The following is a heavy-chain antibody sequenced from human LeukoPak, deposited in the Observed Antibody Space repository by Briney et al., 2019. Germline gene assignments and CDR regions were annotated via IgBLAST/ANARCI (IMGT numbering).Heavy chain of an antibody. CDR3: ARDFYLYDFWSGPFDY. D-gene: IGHD3-3*01. CDR1: GFIFSNYW. J-gene: IGHJ4*02. CDR2: IKQDGSEK. V-gene: IGHV3-7*01. Sequence: GGSLRLSCEASGFIFSNYWMSWVRQAPGKGLEWVANIKQDGSEKYYVDSVKGRFTISRDNAKNSLYLQMNSLRAEDTAVYYCARDFYLYDFWSGPFDYWGQGTLVTVSS.